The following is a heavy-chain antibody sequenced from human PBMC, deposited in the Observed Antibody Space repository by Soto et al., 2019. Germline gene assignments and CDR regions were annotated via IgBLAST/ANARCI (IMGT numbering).Heavy chain of an antibody. CDR1: GFMFSAYW. D-gene: IGHD5-18*01. J-gene: IGHJ4*02. CDR2: IHGDGGKI. Sequence: GGSLRLSCAASGFMFSAYWMSWVRQAPGKGLEWVANIHGDGGKIYYVDSVKGRFTVSRDNAKRSLYLQMNSLRAEDTAVYYCARDFYGGYTYGPGDYWGQGALVTVSS. CDR3: ARDFYGGYTYGPGDY. V-gene: IGHV3-7*01.